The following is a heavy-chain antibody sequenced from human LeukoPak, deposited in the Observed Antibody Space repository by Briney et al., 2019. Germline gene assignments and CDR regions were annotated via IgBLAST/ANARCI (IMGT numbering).Heavy chain of an antibody. CDR2: LSGSGDRT. CDR3: ARGGTLVRGGDPFDF. D-gene: IGHD3-10*01. CDR1: GDSFSVYY. J-gene: IGHJ4*02. V-gene: IGHV3-23*01. Sequence: ETLSLTCAVYGDSFSVYYWSWVRQSPVRGLEWVSGLSGSGDRTYYTDSVKGRFTISRDNSKNVVYLEMNTVRAEDTALYFCARGGTLVRGGDPFDFWGQGTQVTVSS.